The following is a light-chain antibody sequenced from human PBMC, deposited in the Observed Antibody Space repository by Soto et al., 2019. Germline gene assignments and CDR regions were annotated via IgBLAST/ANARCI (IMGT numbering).Light chain of an antibody. J-gene: IGKJ1*01. CDR2: DSS. CDR1: QSISSW. CDR3: QQYNSYPWT. Sequence: DIQMTQSPSTLSASVGDRVTITCRASQSISSWLSWYQQKPGKAPKLVIYDSSSLESGDPSRFSGSGSGTELTLSISSLQPDDFATYYFQQYNSYPWTFGQGTKVESK. V-gene: IGKV1-5*01.